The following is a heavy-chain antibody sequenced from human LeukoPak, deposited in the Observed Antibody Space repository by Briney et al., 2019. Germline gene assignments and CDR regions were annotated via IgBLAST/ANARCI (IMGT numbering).Heavy chain of an antibody. V-gene: IGHV3-21*01. Sequence: GGSLRLPCAASGFTFSSYSMNWVRQAPGKGLEWVSSISSSSSYIYSADSVKGRFTISRDNAKNSLYLQMNSLRAEDTAVYYCVRILTVAWSERRPGYYYMDVWGKGTTVTVSS. CDR2: ISSSSSYI. D-gene: IGHD1-1*01. J-gene: IGHJ6*03. CDR3: VRILTVAWSERRPGYYYMDV. CDR1: GFTFSSYS.